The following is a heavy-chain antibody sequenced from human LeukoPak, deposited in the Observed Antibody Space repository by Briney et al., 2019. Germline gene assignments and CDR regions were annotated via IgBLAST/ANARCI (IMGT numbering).Heavy chain of an antibody. D-gene: IGHD3-10*01. CDR3: ARDDAADGGYLDH. Sequence: GGSLRLSCAASKFTFTSYAMSWVRQAPGKGLGWFSRISGSSGRTYYTDSVTGRFTISRDNSKNMVYLQMNSLRAEDTAIYYCARDDAADGGYLDHWGQGTLVTVSS. CDR1: KFTFTSYA. CDR2: ISGSSGRT. V-gene: IGHV3-23*01. J-gene: IGHJ4*02.